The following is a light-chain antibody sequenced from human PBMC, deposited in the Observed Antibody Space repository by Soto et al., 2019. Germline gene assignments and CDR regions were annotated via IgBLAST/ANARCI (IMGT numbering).Light chain of an antibody. CDR2: DVS. J-gene: IGLJ1*01. CDR3: SSYTSSNTYV. V-gene: IGLV2-14*03. Sequence: QLVLTQPASVSGSPGQSITISCTGTSSDVGAYNYVSWYQHHPGKVPQLMIYDVSNRPSGVSNRFSGSKSGNTASLTISGLQAEDEADYYCSSYTSSNTYVFGTGTKLTVL. CDR1: SSDVGAYNY.